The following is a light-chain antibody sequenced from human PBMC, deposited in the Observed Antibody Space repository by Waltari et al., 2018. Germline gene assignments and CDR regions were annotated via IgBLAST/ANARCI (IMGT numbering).Light chain of an antibody. Sequence: SYVVTQPPSMSAAPGQTARITCGGRNIGSKSVHWYQQRPSQAPVLVVYDDKDRPSGFPERFSGSNSGNTATLTISRVEAGDEADYYCQVWDINSDHIWVFGGGTKLTVL. V-gene: IGLV3-21*02. J-gene: IGLJ3*02. CDR1: NIGSKS. CDR3: QVWDINSDHIWV. CDR2: DDK.